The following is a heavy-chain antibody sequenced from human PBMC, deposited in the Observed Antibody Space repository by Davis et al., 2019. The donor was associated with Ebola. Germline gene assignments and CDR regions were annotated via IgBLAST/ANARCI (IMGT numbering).Heavy chain of an antibody. J-gene: IGHJ4*02. CDR3: ARMAQYSSSSEYDY. Sequence: GESLKISCAASGFTFSSYWMSWVRQAPGKGLEWVANIKQDGSEKYYVDSVKGRFTISRDNAKNSLYLQMNSLRAEDTAVYYCARMAQYSSSSEYDYWGQGTLVTVSS. CDR1: GFTFSSYW. CDR2: IKQDGSEK. D-gene: IGHD6-6*01. V-gene: IGHV3-7*01.